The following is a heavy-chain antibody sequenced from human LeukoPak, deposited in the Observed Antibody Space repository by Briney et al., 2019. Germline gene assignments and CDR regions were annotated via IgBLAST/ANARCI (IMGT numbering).Heavy chain of an antibody. Sequence: GSLRLSCSASGLTFSSYSKNWIRPAPGKGLGWVSSVGGSAEYTYYADSVKGRFTISRENSRNTLSLQMNSLRAEDTAIYYCAKGYGSAALGMDVWGQGTTVTVSS. CDR3: AKGYGSAALGMDV. CDR1: GLTFSSYS. D-gene: IGHD3-10*01. CDR2: VGGSAEYT. J-gene: IGHJ6*02. V-gene: IGHV3-23*01.